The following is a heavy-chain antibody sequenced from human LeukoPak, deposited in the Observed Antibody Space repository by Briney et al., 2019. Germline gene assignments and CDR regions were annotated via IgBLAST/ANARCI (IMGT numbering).Heavy chain of an antibody. Sequence: GASVKVSCKASGYTSSISAITWVRQAPGQGLEWMGWIGPYNGTTNSAQKFQGRVSMTTDTSTSTAYMELRSLRSDDTAVYYCARDPPALHCSGGSCYFDYWGQGTLVTVSS. D-gene: IGHD2-15*01. J-gene: IGHJ4*02. CDR1: GYTSSISA. CDR2: IGPYNGTT. CDR3: ARDPPALHCSGGSCYFDY. V-gene: IGHV1-18*01.